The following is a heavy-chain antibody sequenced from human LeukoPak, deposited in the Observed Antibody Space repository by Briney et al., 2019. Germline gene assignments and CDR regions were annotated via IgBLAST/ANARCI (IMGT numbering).Heavy chain of an antibody. CDR1: GFTFDDYG. CDR3: AKGDSSAYYGAPDY. Sequence: GGSLRLSCAASGFTFDDYGMQWVRQVPGKGLERVSGINWNSGSIGYADSVKGRFTISRDNAKNSPYLQMNSLRAEDMALYYCAKGDSSAYYGAPDYWGQGTLVTVSS. V-gene: IGHV3-9*03. J-gene: IGHJ4*02. D-gene: IGHD3-22*01. CDR2: INWNSGSI.